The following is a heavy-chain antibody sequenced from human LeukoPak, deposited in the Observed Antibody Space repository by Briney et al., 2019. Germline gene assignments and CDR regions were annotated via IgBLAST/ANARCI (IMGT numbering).Heavy chain of an antibody. CDR2: ISGSVGSI. CDR1: GFTFSSYA. V-gene: IGHV3-23*01. Sequence: GGSLRLFCAASGFTFSSYAMSWVRQAPGTGLEWISAISGSVGSIYYADSVKGRFTISRDNSKNTLYLQMNSLRAEDTAVYYCAKDGFGELLFPDYWGQGTLVTVSS. CDR3: AKDGFGELLFPDY. J-gene: IGHJ4*02. D-gene: IGHD3-10*01.